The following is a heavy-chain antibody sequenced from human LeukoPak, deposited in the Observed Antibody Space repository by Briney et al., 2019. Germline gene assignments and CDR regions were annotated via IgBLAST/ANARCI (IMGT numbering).Heavy chain of an antibody. V-gene: IGHV3-33*01. CDR3: ARETHDFWSGYLTYYFDY. CDR2: IWCDGSNK. Sequence: PGGSLRLSCAASGFTFSSYGMHWVRQAPGKGLEWVAVIWCDGSNKYYADSVKGRFTISRDNSKNTLYLQMNSLRAEDTAVYYCARETHDFWSGYLTYYFDYWGQGTLVTVSS. J-gene: IGHJ4*02. CDR1: GFTFSSYG. D-gene: IGHD3-3*01.